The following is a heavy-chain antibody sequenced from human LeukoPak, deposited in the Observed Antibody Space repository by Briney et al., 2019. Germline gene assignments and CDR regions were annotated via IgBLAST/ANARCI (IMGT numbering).Heavy chain of an antibody. J-gene: IGHJ4*02. V-gene: IGHV4-34*01. D-gene: IGHD3-10*01. Sequence: SETLSLTCAVYGGSFSGYYWSWIRQPPGKGLEWIGEINHSGSTNYNPSRKSRVTISVDTSKNQFSLKLSSVTAADTAVYYCARRGLARIYDYWGQGTLVTVSS. CDR1: GGSFSGYY. CDR3: ARRGLARIYDY. CDR2: INHSGST.